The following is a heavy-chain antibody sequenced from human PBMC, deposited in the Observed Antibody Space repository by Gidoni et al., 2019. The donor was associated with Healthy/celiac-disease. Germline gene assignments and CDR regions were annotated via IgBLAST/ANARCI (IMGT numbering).Heavy chain of an antibody. Sequence: LHLQESGSRLVQPPQTLSLTSALSVGPPSGGGYSWSWIRQPPGKGLEWIGYIYHSGSTYYNPSLKSRVTISVDRSKNQFSLKLSSVTAADTAVYYCARGGGGYSYGYIPFDYWGQGTLVTVSS. D-gene: IGHD5-18*01. CDR3: ARGGGGYSYGYIPFDY. V-gene: IGHV4-30-2*01. J-gene: IGHJ4*02. CDR2: IYHSGST. CDR1: VGPPSGGGYS.